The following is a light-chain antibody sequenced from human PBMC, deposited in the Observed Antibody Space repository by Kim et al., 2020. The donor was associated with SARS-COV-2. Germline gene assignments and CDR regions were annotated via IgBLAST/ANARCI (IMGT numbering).Light chain of an antibody. V-gene: IGLV1-47*01. CDR3: AAWDDSLSGRV. J-gene: IGLJ3*02. CDR1: SSNIGRDY. CDR2: RNN. Sequence: GQGVTISCTGSSSNIGRDYVYWFQQLPGMAPKLLIYRNNERPSGVPDRFSGSKSGTSASLAISGLRSEDEADYYCAAWDDSLSGRVFGGGTQLTVL.